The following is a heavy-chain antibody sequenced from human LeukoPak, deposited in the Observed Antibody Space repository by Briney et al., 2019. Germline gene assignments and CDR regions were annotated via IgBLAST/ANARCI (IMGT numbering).Heavy chain of an antibody. J-gene: IGHJ6*02. CDR3: AKVSVGPLSRPTHVALYYGMDV. D-gene: IGHD2-8*01. Sequence: GGSLRLSCEASGFTFNKFAMSWVRQAPGKGPEWVSAIGSSGATTFYADSVKGRCTISRDNSKNTVYLEMNSLRAEDTAIYYCAKVSVGPLSRPTHVALYYGMDVWGQGTTVAVSS. V-gene: IGHV3-23*01. CDR2: IGSSGATT. CDR1: GFTFNKFA.